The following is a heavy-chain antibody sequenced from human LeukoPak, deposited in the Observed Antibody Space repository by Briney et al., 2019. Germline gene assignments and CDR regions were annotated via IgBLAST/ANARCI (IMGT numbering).Heavy chain of an antibody. V-gene: IGHV1-46*03. J-gene: IGHJ4*02. Sequence: ASVKVSCKASGYTFTSYYMHWVRQAPGQGLEWMGIINPSGGSTSYAQKFQGRVTMTRDTSTSTVYMELSSLRSEDTAVYYCARDPTYYYDSSGYPLYYFDYWGQGTLVNVSS. CDR1: GYTFTSYY. D-gene: IGHD3-22*01. CDR2: INPSGGST. CDR3: ARDPTYYYDSSGYPLYYFDY.